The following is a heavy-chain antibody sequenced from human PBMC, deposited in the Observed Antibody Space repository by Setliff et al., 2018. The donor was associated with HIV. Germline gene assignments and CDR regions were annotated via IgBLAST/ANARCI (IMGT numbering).Heavy chain of an antibody. CDR1: GFTFSSYA. CDR2: ISGSGGST. Sequence: QPWGSLRLPCAASGFTFSSYAMSWVRQAPGKGLEWVPAISGSGGSTYYADSVKGRFTISRDNSKNTLYLQMNSLRAEDTAVYYCAKGRYSSGANYYYYYMDVWGKGTTVTVSS. D-gene: IGHD6-19*01. V-gene: IGHV3-23*01. J-gene: IGHJ6*03. CDR3: AKGRYSSGANYYYYYMDV.